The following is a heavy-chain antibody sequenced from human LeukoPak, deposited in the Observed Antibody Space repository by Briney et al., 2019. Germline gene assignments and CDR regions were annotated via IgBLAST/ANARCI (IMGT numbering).Heavy chain of an antibody. CDR2: IIPIFGTA. Sequence: VASVKVSCKASGGTFSSYAISWVRQAPGQGLEWMGGIIPIFGTANYAQKFQGRVTITADESTGTAYMELSSLRSEDTAVYYCARNYYDSSGYPAPIDCWGQGTLVTVSS. D-gene: IGHD3-22*01. J-gene: IGHJ4*02. CDR3: ARNYYDSSGYPAPIDC. CDR1: GGTFSSYA. V-gene: IGHV1-69*13.